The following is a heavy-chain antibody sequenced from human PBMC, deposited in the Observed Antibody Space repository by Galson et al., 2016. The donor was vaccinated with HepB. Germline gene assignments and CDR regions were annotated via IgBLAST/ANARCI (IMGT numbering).Heavy chain of an antibody. CDR2: IKEDASKA. D-gene: IGHD6-19*01. V-gene: IGHV3-7*03. CDR3: ARYGDEAGWNFHH. Sequence: SLRLSCAASGFTFSRFWMNWVRQAPGKGLEWVASIKEDASKAFYADSVKGRFTISRDNVEDSLSLQMNSLRSEDTAVYYCARYGDEAGWNFHHWGQGTLVTVSS. CDR1: GFTFSRFW. J-gene: IGHJ1*01.